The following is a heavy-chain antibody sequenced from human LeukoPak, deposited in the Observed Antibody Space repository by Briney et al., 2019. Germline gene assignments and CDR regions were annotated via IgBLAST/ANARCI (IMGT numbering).Heavy chain of an antibody. Sequence: SETLSLTCTVSGGSISSHYWSWIRQPPGKGLEWIGYIYYSGSTNYNPSLKSRVTISVDTSKNQFSLKLSSVTAADTAVYYCARDSPSSWRSSTSAVGFDYYYYMDVWGKGTTVTVSS. CDR1: GGSISSHY. V-gene: IGHV4-59*11. CDR2: IYYSGST. J-gene: IGHJ6*03. D-gene: IGHD2-2*01. CDR3: ARDSPSSWRSSTSAVGFDYYYYMDV.